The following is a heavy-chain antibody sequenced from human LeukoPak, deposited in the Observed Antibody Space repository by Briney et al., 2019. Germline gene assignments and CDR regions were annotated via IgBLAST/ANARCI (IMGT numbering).Heavy chain of an antibody. CDR3: ARVLKGRAPFDY. CDR2: IYHSGST. Sequence: SETLSLTCTVSGYSINSGYYWGWIRQPPGKGLEWIGSIYHSGSTYYNPSLKSRVTISVDTSKNQFSLKLSSVTAADTAVYYCARVLKGRAPFDYWGQGTMVTVSS. D-gene: IGHD3-9*01. J-gene: IGHJ3*01. V-gene: IGHV4-38-2*02. CDR1: GYSINSGYY.